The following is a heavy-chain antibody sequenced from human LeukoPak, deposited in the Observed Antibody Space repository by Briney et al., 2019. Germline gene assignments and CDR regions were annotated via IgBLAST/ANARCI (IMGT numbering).Heavy chain of an antibody. Sequence: SETLSLTCTVSGGSISSYYWSLIRQPPGKGLEWIGYIYYSGSTNYNPSLKSRVTISVDTSKNQFSLKLSSVTAADTAVYYCARDLPSSWYDMFWFDPWGQGTLVTVSS. CDR3: ARDLPSSWYDMFWFDP. CDR1: GGSISSYY. CDR2: IYYSGST. V-gene: IGHV4-59*01. D-gene: IGHD6-13*01. J-gene: IGHJ5*02.